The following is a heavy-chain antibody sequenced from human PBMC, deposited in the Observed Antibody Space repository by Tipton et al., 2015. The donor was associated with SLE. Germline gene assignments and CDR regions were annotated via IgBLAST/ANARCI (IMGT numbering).Heavy chain of an antibody. D-gene: IGHD5-24*01. V-gene: IGHV3-43*01. Sequence: GSLRLSCAASGFTFDDYPMHWVRQSPGKGLEWVSLISWDGGSTYYADSVKGRFTISRDNAKNSLYLQMNSLRAEDTAVYYCARSLGMGFDYWGQGTLVTVSS. CDR1: GFTFDDYP. J-gene: IGHJ4*01. CDR3: ARSLGMGFDY. CDR2: ISWDGGST.